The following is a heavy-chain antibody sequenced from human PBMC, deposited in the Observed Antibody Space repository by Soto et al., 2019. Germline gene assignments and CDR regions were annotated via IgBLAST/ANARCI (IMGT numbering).Heavy chain of an antibody. CDR2: ISSSSGTI. V-gene: IGHV3-48*01. CDR3: AKDPEVTMIVVVTGFDY. J-gene: IGHJ4*02. Sequence: GGSLRLSCAASAFPCSSYSKNWVRQAPGKGLEWVSYISSSSGTIYYADSVKGRFTISRDNSKNTLYLQMNSLRAEDMAVYYCAKDPEVTMIVVVTGFDYWGQGTLVTVSS. D-gene: IGHD3-22*01. CDR1: AFPCSSYS.